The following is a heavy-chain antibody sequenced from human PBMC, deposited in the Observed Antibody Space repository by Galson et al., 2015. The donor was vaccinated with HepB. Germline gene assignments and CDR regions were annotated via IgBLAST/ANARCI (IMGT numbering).Heavy chain of an antibody. CDR3: ARDAYYDSGSYVNWFDP. CDR2: ISSSSSTI. CDR1: GFTFSSYG. D-gene: IGHD3-10*01. J-gene: IGHJ5*02. Sequence: SLRLSCAASGFTFSSYGMNWVRQAPGKGLEWVSYISSSSSTIYYADSVKGRFTISRDNAKNSLYLQMNSLRVEDTTVYYCARDAYYDSGSYVNWFDPWGQGTLVTVSS. V-gene: IGHV3-48*04.